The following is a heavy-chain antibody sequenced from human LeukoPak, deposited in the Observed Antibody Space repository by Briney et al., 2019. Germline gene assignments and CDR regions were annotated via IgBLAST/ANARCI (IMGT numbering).Heavy chain of an antibody. CDR3: ARVYSGSWYFDP. D-gene: IGHD5-12*01. J-gene: IGHJ2*01. V-gene: IGHV3-48*03. Sequence: GGSLRLSCAASGFTFSSYEMNWVRLAPGKGLEWVSYISRSGRTIYDADSVKGRFTISRDNAKNSLYLQMNSLRAEDTAVYYCARVYSGSWYFDPWGRGTVVTVSS. CDR2: ISRSGRTI. CDR1: GFTFSSYE.